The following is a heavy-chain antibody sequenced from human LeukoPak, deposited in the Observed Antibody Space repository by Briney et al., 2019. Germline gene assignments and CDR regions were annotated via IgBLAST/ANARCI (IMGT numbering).Heavy chain of an antibody. CDR1: GYTFTSYG. J-gene: IGHJ4*02. CDR2: MNPNSGNT. CDR3: ARGSGKRELPDY. D-gene: IGHD1-26*01. V-gene: IGHV1-8*03. Sequence: ASVKVSCKASGYTFTSYGINWVRQATGQGLEWMGWMNPNSGNTGYAQKFQGRVTITRNTSISTAYMELSSLRSEDTAVYYCARGSGKRELPDYWGQGTLVTVSS.